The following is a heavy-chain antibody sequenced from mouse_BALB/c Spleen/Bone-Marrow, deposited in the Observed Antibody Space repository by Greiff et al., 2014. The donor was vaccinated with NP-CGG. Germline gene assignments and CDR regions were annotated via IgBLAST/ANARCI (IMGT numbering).Heavy chain of an antibody. J-gene: IGHJ4*01. CDR2: ISSGGSYT. Sequence: EVMLVESGGGLVKPGGSLKLSCAASGFIFSYYAMSRVRQSPEKRLEWVAEISSGGSYTYYPDTVTGRFTISRDNAKNTLYLEMSSLRSEDTAMYYCTRDRGDYWGQGTSVTVSS. D-gene: IGHD3-1*01. CDR1: GFIFSYYA. CDR3: TRDRGDY. V-gene: IGHV5-9-4*01.